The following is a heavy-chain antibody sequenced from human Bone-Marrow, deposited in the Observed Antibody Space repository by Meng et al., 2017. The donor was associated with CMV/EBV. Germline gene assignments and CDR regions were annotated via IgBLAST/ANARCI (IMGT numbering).Heavy chain of an antibody. J-gene: IGHJ5*02. D-gene: IGHD3-9*01. CDR3: ASAPGVTGYYNWFDP. CDR1: AGSVSSGSYY. Sequence: SETLSLTCTVSAGSVSSGSYYWSWIRQPPGKGLEWIGYIYYSGSTNYNPSLKSRVTITVDTSKNQFSLTLSSVTAADTAVYYCASAPGVTGYYNWFDPWGQGTLVTVSS. CDR2: IYYSGST. V-gene: IGHV4-61*01.